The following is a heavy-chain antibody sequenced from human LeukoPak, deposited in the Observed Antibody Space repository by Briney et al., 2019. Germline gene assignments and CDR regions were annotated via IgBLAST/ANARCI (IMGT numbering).Heavy chain of an antibody. V-gene: IGHV5-51*01. D-gene: IGHD2-8*01. J-gene: IGHJ4*02. CDR3: ARREGGYCANGVCYWNHFDF. CDR1: GYTFTTSW. Sequence: GESLKISCKGSGYTFTTSWIGWVRQMPGKGLEWMGIIYPGDSDTRYSPSFQGQVTFTADKSHTTAYLQWSSLKASDTAIYYCARREGGYCANGVCYWNHFDFWGQGTLVTVSS. CDR2: IYPGDSDT.